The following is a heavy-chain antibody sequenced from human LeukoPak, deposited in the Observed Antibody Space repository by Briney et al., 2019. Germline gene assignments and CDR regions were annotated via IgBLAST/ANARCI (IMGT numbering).Heavy chain of an antibody. CDR3: AREAGSNWLDAFDI. J-gene: IGHJ3*02. V-gene: IGHV3-7*01. Sequence: GGSLRLSCAASGFTFSSYWMSWVRQAPGKGLEWVANIKQDGSEKYYVDSVKGRFTISRDNAKNSLYLQMNSLRAEDTAVYYCAREAGSNWLDAFDIWGQGTTVTVSS. CDR1: GFTFSSYW. CDR2: IKQDGSEK. D-gene: IGHD6-13*01.